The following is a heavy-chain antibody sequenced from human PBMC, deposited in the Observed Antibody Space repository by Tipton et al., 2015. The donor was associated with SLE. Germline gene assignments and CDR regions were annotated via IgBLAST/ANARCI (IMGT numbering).Heavy chain of an antibody. V-gene: IGHV3-72*01. J-gene: IGHJ4*02. D-gene: IGHD3-10*01. CDR2: IRNKANSHTT. Sequence: SLRLSCAASGFIFSDYYMDWVRQTPGEGLEWVGRIRNKANSHTTDYAASVRGRFTISRDDSRNSLYLQMNSLETEDTAVYYCVRVFSGGFFDCWGQG. CDR3: VRVFSGGFFDC. CDR1: GFIFSDYY.